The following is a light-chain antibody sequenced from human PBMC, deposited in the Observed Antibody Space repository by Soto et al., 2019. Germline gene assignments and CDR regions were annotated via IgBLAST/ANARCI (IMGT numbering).Light chain of an antibody. V-gene: IGLV2-14*01. CDR1: SSDVGGYNY. Sequence: QSVLTQPASVSGSPGQSITISCTGTSSDVGGYNYVSWYQQHPGKAPKFMIYDVSNRPSGVSNRFSGSKSGNTASLTISGLQAEDEADYYCCSYAGSSPVVFGGGTQLTVL. CDR3: CSYAGSSPVV. CDR2: DVS. J-gene: IGLJ2*01.